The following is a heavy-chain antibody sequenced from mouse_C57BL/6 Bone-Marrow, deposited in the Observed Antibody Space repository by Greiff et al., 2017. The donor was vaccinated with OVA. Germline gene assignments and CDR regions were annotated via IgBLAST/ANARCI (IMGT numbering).Heavy chain of an antibody. CDR3: AREVYYGSSYWYFDV. J-gene: IGHJ1*03. D-gene: IGHD1-1*01. CDR1: GYTFTDYN. CDR2: INPNNGGT. V-gene: IGHV1-22*01. Sequence: VQLKESGPELVKPGASVKMSCKASGYTFTDYNMHWVKQSHGKSLEWIGYINPNNGGTSYNQKFKGKATLTVNKSSSTAYMELRSLTSEDSAVYYCAREVYYGSSYWYFDVWGTGTTVTVSS.